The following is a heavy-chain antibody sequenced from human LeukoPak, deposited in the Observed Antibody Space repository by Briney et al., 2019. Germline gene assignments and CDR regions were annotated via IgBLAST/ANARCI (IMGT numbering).Heavy chain of an antibody. CDR3: ARAELGDWFDP. J-gene: IGHJ5*02. D-gene: IGHD3-16*01. V-gene: IGHV4-39*07. CDR2: IYYSGST. CDR1: GGSISSYY. Sequence: PSETLSLTCTVSGGSISSYYWGWIRQPPGKGLEWIGSIYYSGSTYYNPSLKSRVTISVDTSKNQFSLKLSSVTAADTAVYYCARAELGDWFDPWGQGTLVTVSS.